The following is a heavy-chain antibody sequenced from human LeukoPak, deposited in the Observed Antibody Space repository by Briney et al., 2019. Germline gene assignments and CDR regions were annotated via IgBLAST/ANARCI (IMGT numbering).Heavy chain of an antibody. D-gene: IGHD2-2*01. CDR3: ARGGVVPAAKGWAFDI. CDR2: IYHSGST. CDR1: GGSISSGGYS. V-gene: IGHV4-30-2*01. Sequence: SETLSLTCAVSGGSISSGGYSWRWIRQPPGKGLEWIGYIYHSGSTYYNPSLKSRVTISVDRSKNQFSLKLSSVTAAETAVYYCARGGVVPAAKGWAFDIWGQGTMVTVSS. J-gene: IGHJ3*02.